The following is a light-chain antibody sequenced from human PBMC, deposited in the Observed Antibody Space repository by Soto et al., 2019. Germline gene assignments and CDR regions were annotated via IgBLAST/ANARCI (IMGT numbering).Light chain of an antibody. CDR3: QRRSTRPLT. Sequence: EIVLTQSPATLSLSPGERATLSCRASESVTSDLAWYQQKPGQAPRLLIYDAWNRATGIPAMFSGSGSGTDFTLTISSREPEDLAVYYCQRRSTRPLTFGRGTKVQI. CDR2: DAW. J-gene: IGKJ4*01. CDR1: ESVTSD. V-gene: IGKV3-11*01.